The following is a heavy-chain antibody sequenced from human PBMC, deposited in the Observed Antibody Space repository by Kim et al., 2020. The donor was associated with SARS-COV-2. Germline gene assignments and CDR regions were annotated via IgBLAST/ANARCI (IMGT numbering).Heavy chain of an antibody. J-gene: IGHJ6*02. CDR1: GFTFSDYY. Sequence: GGSLRLSCAASGFTFSDYYMSWIRQAPGKGLEWVSYISSSSSYTNYADSVKGRFTISRDNAKNSQYLQMNSLRGEDTAVYYCASYKWKRGNFYSLNYYYYNGMDVWGQGTTVTVSS. CDR3: ASYKWKRGNFYSLNYYYYNGMDV. D-gene: IGHD1-20*01. CDR2: ISSSSSYT. V-gene: IGHV3-11*03.